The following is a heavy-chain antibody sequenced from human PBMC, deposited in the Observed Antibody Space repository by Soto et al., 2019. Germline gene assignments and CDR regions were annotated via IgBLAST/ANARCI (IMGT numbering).Heavy chain of an antibody. D-gene: IGHD4-4*01. Sequence: PGGSLRLSCAASGFTFSSYAMSWVRQAPGKGLEWVSAISGSGGSTYYADSVKGRFTISRDNSKNTLYLQMNSLRAEDTAVYYCAKTFDYSNYAQHMDVWGKGTTVTVSS. CDR1: GFTFSSYA. CDR2: ISGSGGST. CDR3: AKTFDYSNYAQHMDV. J-gene: IGHJ6*03. V-gene: IGHV3-23*01.